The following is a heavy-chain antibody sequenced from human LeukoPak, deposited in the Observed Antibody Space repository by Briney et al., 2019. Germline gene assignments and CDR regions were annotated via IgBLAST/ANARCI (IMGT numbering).Heavy chain of an antibody. CDR1: GFTFSDYY. V-gene: IGHV3-11*04. CDR2: ISSSGSTI. D-gene: IGHD6-19*01. CDR3: AAGYSSGWHPALGY. J-gene: IGHJ4*02. Sequence: GGSLRLSCAASGFTFSDYYMSWIRQAPGKGLEWVSYISSSGSTIYYADSVKGRFTISRDNAKNSLYLQMNSLRAEDTAVYYCAAGYSSGWHPALGYWGQGTLVTVSS.